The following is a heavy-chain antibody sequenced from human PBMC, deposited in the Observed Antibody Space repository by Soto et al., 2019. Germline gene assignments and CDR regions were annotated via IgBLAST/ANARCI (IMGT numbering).Heavy chain of an antibody. J-gene: IGHJ5*02. V-gene: IGHV4-59*05. Sequence: SETLSLTCAFYGGSLIDFNWVWIRQPPGKGLEWIGSIYYSGSTYYNPSLKSRVTISVDTSKNQFSLKLSSVTAADTAVYYCAGAYGNNWFDPWGQGTLVTVSS. CDR1: GGSLIDFN. CDR3: AGAYGNNWFDP. CDR2: IYYSGST. D-gene: IGHD3-10*01.